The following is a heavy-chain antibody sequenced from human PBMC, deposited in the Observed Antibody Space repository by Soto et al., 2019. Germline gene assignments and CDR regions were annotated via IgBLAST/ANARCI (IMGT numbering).Heavy chain of an antibody. J-gene: IGHJ4*02. CDR3: ARAADRYYDILTGSYYFDY. D-gene: IGHD3-9*01. V-gene: IGHV1-2*04. CDR2: INPNSGGT. Sequence: ASVKVSCKASGYTFTGYYMHWVRQAHGQGLEWMGWINPNSGGTNYAQKFQGWVTMTRDTSISTAYMELSRLRSDDTAVYYCARAADRYYDILTGSYYFDYWGQGTLVTVSS. CDR1: GYTFTGYY.